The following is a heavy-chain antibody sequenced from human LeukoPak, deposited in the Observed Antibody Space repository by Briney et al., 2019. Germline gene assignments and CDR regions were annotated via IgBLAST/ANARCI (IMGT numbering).Heavy chain of an antibody. J-gene: IGHJ5*02. CDR3: AKDSISSSWYGGNWFDP. D-gene: IGHD6-13*01. Sequence: PGGSLRLSCAASGFTFSSYWMSWVRQAPGKGLEWVANIKQDGSEKYHVDSVKGRFTISRDNAKNSLYLQMNSLRAEDTALYYCAKDSISSSWYGGNWFDPWGQGTLVTVSS. CDR1: GFTFSSYW. V-gene: IGHV3-7*03. CDR2: IKQDGSEK.